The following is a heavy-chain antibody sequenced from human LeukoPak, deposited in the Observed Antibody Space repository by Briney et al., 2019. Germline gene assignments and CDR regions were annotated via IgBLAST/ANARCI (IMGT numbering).Heavy chain of an antibody. J-gene: IGHJ3*01. D-gene: IGHD1-26*01. CDR1: GFTFNNYG. CDR2: IWYDGSNK. V-gene: IGHV3-33*06. Sequence: GGSLRLSCAASGFTFNNYGIHWVRQAPGKGLEWVAVIWYDGSNKYYADSVKGRFTISRDNSKNTLYLQMNSLRVEDTAVYYCAKDSDTGNYYSAFDFWGQGTMLTVSS. CDR3: AKDSDTGNYYSAFDF.